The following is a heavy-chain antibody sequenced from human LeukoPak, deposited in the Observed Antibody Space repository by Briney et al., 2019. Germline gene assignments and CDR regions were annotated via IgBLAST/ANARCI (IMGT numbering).Heavy chain of an antibody. D-gene: IGHD3-10*01. Sequence: PGGSLRLSCTASGFTFSRYWMSWVRQAPGKGLEWVANRNEDGNRKYYVDSVKGRFTISRDNAKNTLYLQMNSLRAEDTAVYYCARETSLLYNDVSGNSYLNWFDPWGQGTLVTVSS. CDR1: GFTFSRYW. V-gene: IGHV3-7*01. CDR2: RNEDGNRK. J-gene: IGHJ5*02. CDR3: ARETSLLYNDVSGNSYLNWFDP.